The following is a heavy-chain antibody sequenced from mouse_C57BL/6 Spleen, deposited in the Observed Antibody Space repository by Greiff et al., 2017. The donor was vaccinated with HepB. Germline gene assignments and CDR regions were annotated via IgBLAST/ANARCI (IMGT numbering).Heavy chain of an antibody. D-gene: IGHD1-1*01. J-gene: IGHJ1*03. CDR3: ARRDYYGSSYEYFDV. CDR1: GYAFSSSW. V-gene: IGHV1-82*01. CDR2: IYPGDGDT. Sequence: VQLVESGPELVKPGASVKISCKASGYAFSSSWMNWVKQRPGKGLEWIGRIYPGDGDTNYNGKFKGKATLTADKSSSTAYMQLSSLTSEDSAVYFCARRDYYGSSYEYFDVWGTGTTVTVSS.